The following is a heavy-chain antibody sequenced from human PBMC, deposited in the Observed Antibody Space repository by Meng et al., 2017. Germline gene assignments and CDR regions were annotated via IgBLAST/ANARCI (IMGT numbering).Heavy chain of an antibody. D-gene: IGHD3-10*01. CDR3: ARVPGGIGAADY. Sequence: QLQIQQWEAGLLIPSATLSITCAVYGGSFSGYYWSWIRQPPGKGLEWIGEINHSGSTNYNPSLKSRVTISVDTSKNQFSLKLSSVTAADTAVYYCARVPGGIGAADYWGQGTLVTVSS. CDR2: INHSGST. CDR1: GGSFSGYY. J-gene: IGHJ4*02. V-gene: IGHV4-34*01.